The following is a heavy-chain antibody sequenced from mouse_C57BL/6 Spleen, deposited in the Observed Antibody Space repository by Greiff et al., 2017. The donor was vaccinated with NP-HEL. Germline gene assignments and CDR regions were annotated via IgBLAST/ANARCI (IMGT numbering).Heavy chain of an antibody. J-gene: IGHJ4*01. CDR2: IWGDGST. Sequence: VKLVESGPGLVAPSQSLSITCPVSGFSLTSYGVSWVRQPPGKGLEWLGVIWGDGSTNYHSALISRLSISKDNSKSQVFLKLNSLQTDDTATYYCAKQIYYDYDGDFLKAMDYWGQGTSVTVSS. CDR1: GFSLTSYG. CDR3: AKQIYYDYDGDFLKAMDY. D-gene: IGHD2-4*01. V-gene: IGHV2-3*01.